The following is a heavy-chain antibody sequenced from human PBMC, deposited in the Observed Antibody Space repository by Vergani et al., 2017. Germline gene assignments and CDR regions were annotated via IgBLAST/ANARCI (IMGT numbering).Heavy chain of an antibody. CDR1: GGSINSHNYY. D-gene: IGHD2-15*01. CDR2: IHTSWST. CDR3: ARGSCLGGSCYKPRFDY. Sequence: QVQLQESGPGLVKPSQTLSLTCTVSGGSINSHNYYWSWIRQPAGKGLEWIGRIHTSWSTNYNPSLKSRVTMSEDTSKNQFSLNLTSVTAADTAVYFCARGSCLGGSCYKPRFDYWGQGILVTVSS. V-gene: IGHV4-61*02. J-gene: IGHJ4*02.